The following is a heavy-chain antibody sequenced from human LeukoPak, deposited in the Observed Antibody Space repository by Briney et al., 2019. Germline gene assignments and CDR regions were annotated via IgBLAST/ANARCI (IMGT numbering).Heavy chain of an antibody. J-gene: IGHJ4*02. CDR3: TTDPRD. V-gene: IGHV3-15*01. CDR1: GFSFSGTW. Sequence: GGSLRLSCAASGFSFSGTWMSWVRQAPRKGLEWVGRIKSKNDGGTTDYAAPVKDRFTISRDDSKHTVHLQMNSLKTEDTAVYFCTTDPRDWGQGTLVTVSS. CDR2: IKSKNDGGTT.